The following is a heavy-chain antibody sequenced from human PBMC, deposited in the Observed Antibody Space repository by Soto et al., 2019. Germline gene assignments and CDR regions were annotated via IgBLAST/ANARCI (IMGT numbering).Heavy chain of an antibody. V-gene: IGHV3-23*01. CDR1: GFTFSSYA. CDR3: AKGPPAVTQGYFQH. CDR2: VSGSGGST. Sequence: EVQLLESGGGLVQPGGSLRLSCAASGFTFSSYAMSWVRQAPGKGLEWVSAVSGSGGSTYYADSVKGRFTISRDNSKNKLYMQVNSLRAEDTAVYYCAKGPPAVTQGYFQHWGQGTLVNVSS. D-gene: IGHD4-17*01. J-gene: IGHJ1*01.